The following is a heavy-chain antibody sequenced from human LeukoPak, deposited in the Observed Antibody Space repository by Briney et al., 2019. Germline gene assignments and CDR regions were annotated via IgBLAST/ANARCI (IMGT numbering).Heavy chain of an antibody. J-gene: IGHJ4*02. V-gene: IGHV3-23*01. CDR1: GFTFSSYT. Sequence: PGGSLRLSCVASGFTFSSYTMSWVRQAPGKGLEWVSAISGSGGSTYYADSVKGRFTISRDNSKNTLCLQMNSLRAEDTAVYYCAKIREDYYGSGILGYFDYWGQGTLVTVSS. D-gene: IGHD3-10*01. CDR2: ISGSGGST. CDR3: AKIREDYYGSGILGYFDY.